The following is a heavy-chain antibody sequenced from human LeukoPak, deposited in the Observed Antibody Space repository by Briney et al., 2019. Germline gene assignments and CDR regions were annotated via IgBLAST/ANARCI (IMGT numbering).Heavy chain of an antibody. D-gene: IGHD3-10*01. CDR2: IESKTDGGTT. J-gene: IGHJ4*02. Sequence: GGSLRLSCAASGFSFSDAWMSWVRQIPGKGLEWVGRIESKTDGGTTDYAAPAKGRFTISRDDSTNTLYLQMNSLKSEDTAVYYCTTYGSGRKFDYWGQGILVTVSS. V-gene: IGHV3-15*04. CDR3: TTYGSGRKFDY. CDR1: GFSFSDAW.